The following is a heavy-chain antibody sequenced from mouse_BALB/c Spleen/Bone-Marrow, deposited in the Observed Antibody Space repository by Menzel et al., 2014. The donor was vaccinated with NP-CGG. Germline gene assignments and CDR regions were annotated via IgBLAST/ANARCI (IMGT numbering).Heavy chain of an antibody. J-gene: IGHJ4*01. V-gene: IGHV5-12-2*01. Sequence: EVKLVESGGGLVQPGGSLKLSCAASGFTVSSYTMSWVRQTPEKRLEWVAYISNGGGSTYYPDTVKGRFTISRDNAKNTLYLQMSSLKSEDTAMYYCARHGYYGSRAMDYWGQGTSVTVSS. CDR2: ISNGGGST. D-gene: IGHD1-1*01. CDR1: GFTVSSYT. CDR3: ARHGYYGSRAMDY.